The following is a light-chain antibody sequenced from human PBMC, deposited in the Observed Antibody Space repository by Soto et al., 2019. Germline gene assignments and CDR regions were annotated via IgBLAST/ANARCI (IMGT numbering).Light chain of an antibody. Sequence: QSALTQPASVSASPGQSITISCTGTSGDVGAYNYVSWYQQYPGKAPKVMIYEVNNRPSGVSNRFSGSKSGNTASLTISGLQAEDEANYYCSSYTTINTVIFGGGTKLTVL. CDR2: EVN. CDR3: SSYTTINTVI. V-gene: IGLV2-14*01. CDR1: SGDVGAYNY. J-gene: IGLJ2*01.